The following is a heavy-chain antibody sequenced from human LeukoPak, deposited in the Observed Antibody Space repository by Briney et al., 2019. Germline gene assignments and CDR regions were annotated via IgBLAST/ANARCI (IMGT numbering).Heavy chain of an antibody. CDR2: ISYGGST. Sequence: SETLSLTCSVSGGSITNSYWSWIRQPPGKGLEWIGYISYGGSTNHTPSLKSRVTMSVDTSKNQFSLKLSPVTAADTAVYYCARLRDLYNIFDYWGQGTLVTVSS. CDR3: ARLRDLYNIFDY. D-gene: IGHD1-1*01. CDR1: GGSITNSY. J-gene: IGHJ4*02. V-gene: IGHV4-59*12.